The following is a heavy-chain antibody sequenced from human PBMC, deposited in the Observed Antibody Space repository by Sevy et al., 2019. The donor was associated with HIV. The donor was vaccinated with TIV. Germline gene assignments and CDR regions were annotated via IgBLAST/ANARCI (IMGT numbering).Heavy chain of an antibody. D-gene: IGHD1-1*01. CDR1: EFTFSDYA. J-gene: IGHJ5*02. V-gene: IGHV3-30*09. CDR3: VKEATAHRKIRFCFGDNCFYNWFDI. CDR2: VSDDGIKD. Sequence: GGPLRLSCTASEFTFSDYAMHWVRQTPGKGLEWVAIVSDDGIKDDYADSVKGRFAISRDNSRNTLYLQMNSLTPDDTAVYFCVKEATAHRKIRFCFGDNCFYNWFDIWGQGVLVTVSS.